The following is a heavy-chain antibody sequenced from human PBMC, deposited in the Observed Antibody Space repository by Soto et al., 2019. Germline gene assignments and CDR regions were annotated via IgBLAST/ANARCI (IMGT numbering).Heavy chain of an antibody. V-gene: IGHV3-15*01. CDR1: GFTFSNAW. Sequence: PGGSLRLSCAASGFTFSNAWMSWVRQAPGKGLEWVGRIKSKTDGGTTDYAAPVKGRFTISRDDSKNTLYLQMNSLKTEDTAVYYCTTDFLTAMVEFVDYWGQGTLVTVSS. CDR2: IKSKTDGGTT. D-gene: IGHD5-18*01. J-gene: IGHJ4*02. CDR3: TTDFLTAMVEFVDY.